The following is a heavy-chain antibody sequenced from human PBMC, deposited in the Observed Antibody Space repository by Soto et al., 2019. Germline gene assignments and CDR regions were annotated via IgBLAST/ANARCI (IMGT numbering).Heavy chain of an antibody. CDR1: GGGFGSCT. J-gene: IGHJ5*02. CDR3: ARYRSHYIHVVFSRGRGWFDP. V-gene: IGHV1-69*02. D-gene: IGHD3-16*02. CDR2: IIPILGIA. Sequence: GASVEVCWAACGGGFGSCTSSWVRQAPGQGLEWMGRIIPILGIANYAQKFQGRVTITADKSTSTAYMELSSLRSEDTAVYYCARYRSHYIHVVFSRGRGWFDPWGQGTLVTVSS.